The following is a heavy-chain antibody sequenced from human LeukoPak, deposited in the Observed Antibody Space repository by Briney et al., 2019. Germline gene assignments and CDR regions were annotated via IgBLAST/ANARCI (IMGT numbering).Heavy chain of an antibody. J-gene: IGHJ4*02. V-gene: IGHV3-7*01. D-gene: IGHD7-27*01. CDR3: ARDLNWETY. Sequence: GGSLRLSCVASGFTFSSYWMTWVRQAPGKGLEWVANIKTDGSLIYYVDSVKGRFTISRDTAKNTLYLHMNRLRVQNTAVYYCARDLNWETYWGQGTLVSVSS. CDR2: IKTDGSLI. CDR1: GFTFSSYW.